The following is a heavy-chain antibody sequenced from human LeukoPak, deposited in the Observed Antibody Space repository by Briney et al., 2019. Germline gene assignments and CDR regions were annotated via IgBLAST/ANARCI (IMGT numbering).Heavy chain of an antibody. CDR1: GYTFTGYY. CDR2: INPNSGGT. V-gene: IGHV1-2*02. D-gene: IGHD3-3*01. J-gene: IGHJ6*02. Sequence: GTSVKVSCKASGYTFTGYYMHWVRQAPGQGLEWMGWINPNSGGTNYAQKFQGRVTMTRDTSISTAYMELSRLRSDDTAVYYCARGPNYDFWSGPTWGMDVWGQGTTVTVSS. CDR3: ARGPNYDFWSGPTWGMDV.